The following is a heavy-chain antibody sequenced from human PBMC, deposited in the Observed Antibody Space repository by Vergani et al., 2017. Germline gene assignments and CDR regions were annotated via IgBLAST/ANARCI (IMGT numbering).Heavy chain of an antibody. CDR1: GFTFSSYG. V-gene: IGHV3-30*18. CDR3: AKLSRYWTSTRCSNAHEAFDI. D-gene: IGHD2-2*01. CDR2: ISYDGSNK. Sequence: QVQMVESGGGVVQTGRSLRLSCAASGFTFSSYGMHWVRQAPGKGLEWVAVISYDGSNKYYADSVKGRFTISRDNSKNTLYVQMNSLRAEDTAVYYCAKLSRYWTSTRCSNAHEAFDIWGQGTMVTVSS. J-gene: IGHJ3*02.